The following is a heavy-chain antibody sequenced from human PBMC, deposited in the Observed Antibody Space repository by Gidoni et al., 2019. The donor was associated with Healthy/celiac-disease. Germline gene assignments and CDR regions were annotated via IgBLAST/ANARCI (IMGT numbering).Heavy chain of an antibody. Sequence: QVQLVQSGAEVKKPGASVKDSCKASGYTFTSYYMHWVRQAPGQGLEWMGIINPSGGSTSYAQKFQGRVTMTRDTSTSTVYMELSSLRSEDTAVYYCALEGHGARFDYWGQGTLVTVSS. V-gene: IGHV1-46*01. CDR3: ALEGHGARFDY. J-gene: IGHJ4*02. CDR2: INPSGGST. CDR1: GYTFTSYY.